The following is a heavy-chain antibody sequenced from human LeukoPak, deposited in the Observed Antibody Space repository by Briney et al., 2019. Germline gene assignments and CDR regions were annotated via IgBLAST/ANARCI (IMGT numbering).Heavy chain of an antibody. J-gene: IGHJ4*02. D-gene: IGHD3-22*01. CDR1: GGSISSYY. Sequence: PSETLSLTCTFSGGSISSYYWSWIRQPPGKGLEWIGYIYYSGSTNYNPSLKSRVTISVDTSKNQFSLKLSSVTAADTAVYYCARGRHYYDSSGYQFDYWGQGTLVTVSS. CDR3: ARGRHYYDSSGYQFDY. CDR2: IYYSGST. V-gene: IGHV4-59*01.